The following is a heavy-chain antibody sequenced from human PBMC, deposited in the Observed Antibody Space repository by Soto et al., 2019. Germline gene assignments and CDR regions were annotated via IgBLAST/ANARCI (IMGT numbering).Heavy chain of an antibody. V-gene: IGHV4-34*01. CDR3: ARDYGDYVPFFDY. Sequence: QVQLQQWGAGLLKPSETLSLTCAVYGGSFSGYYWSWIRQPPGKGLEWIGEINHSGSTNYNPSLKSRVTISVDTSKNHLSLKLSSVTAADTAVYYCARDYGDYVPFFDYWGQGTLVTVSS. J-gene: IGHJ4*02. CDR2: INHSGST. CDR1: GGSFSGYY. D-gene: IGHD4-17*01.